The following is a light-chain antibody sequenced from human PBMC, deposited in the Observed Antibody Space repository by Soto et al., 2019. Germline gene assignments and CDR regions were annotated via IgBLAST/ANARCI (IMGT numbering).Light chain of an antibody. Sequence: GDRVTITCRASQSISSWLAWYQQKPGKAPKLLIYDASSLESGVPSRFSGSGSGTEFTLTISSLQPDDFATYYCQHSGTFGQGTKVDIK. CDR3: QHSGT. CDR1: QSISSW. CDR2: DAS. V-gene: IGKV1-5*01. J-gene: IGKJ1*01.